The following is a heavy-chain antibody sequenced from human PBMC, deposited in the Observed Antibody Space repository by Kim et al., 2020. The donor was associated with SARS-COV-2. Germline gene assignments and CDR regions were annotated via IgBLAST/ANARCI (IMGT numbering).Heavy chain of an antibody. CDR1: GYTFTSHA. J-gene: IGHJ4*02. CDR3: ARDGFNSDWYDY. V-gene: IGHV7-4-1*02. D-gene: IGHD6-19*01. Sequence: ASVKVSCKASGYTFTSHAMNWVRQAPGQRLEWMGWINTNTGNPTYAQGFAGRFVFSLATSVTTAYLQINSLKAEDTAVYYCARDGFNSDWYDYWGQGTLVTVSS. CDR2: INTNTGNP.